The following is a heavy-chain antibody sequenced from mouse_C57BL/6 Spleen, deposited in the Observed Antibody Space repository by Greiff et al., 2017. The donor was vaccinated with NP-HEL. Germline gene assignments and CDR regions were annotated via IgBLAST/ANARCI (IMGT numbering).Heavy chain of an antibody. CDR1: GYAFSSSW. CDR3: ASPNWEGAY. V-gene: IGHV1-82*01. J-gene: IGHJ3*01. CDR2: IYPGDGDT. D-gene: IGHD4-1*02. Sequence: VQLQQSGPELVKPGASVKISCKASGYAFSSSWMNWVKQRPGQGLEWIGRIYPGDGDTNYNGKFKGKATLTADKSSSTAYMQLSSLTSEDSAVYFCASPNWEGAYWGQGTLVTVSA.